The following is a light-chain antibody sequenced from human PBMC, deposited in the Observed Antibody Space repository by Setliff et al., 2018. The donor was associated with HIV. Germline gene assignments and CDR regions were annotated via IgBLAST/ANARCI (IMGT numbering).Light chain of an antibody. CDR2: EVS. CDR3: CSYAGNNILYV. CDR1: SSDVGGYNY. V-gene: IGLV2-14*01. J-gene: IGLJ1*01. Sequence: QSVLTQPASVSGSPGQSITISCTGTSSDVGGYNYVSWYQHHPGKAPKLMICEVSNRPSGVSNRFSGSKSGNTASLTISGLQADDEADYYCCSYAGNNILYVFGTGTKVTVL.